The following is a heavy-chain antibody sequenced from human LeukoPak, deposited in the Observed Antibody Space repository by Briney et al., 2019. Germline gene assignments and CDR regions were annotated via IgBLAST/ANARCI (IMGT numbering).Heavy chain of an antibody. J-gene: IGHJ4*02. D-gene: IGHD1-26*01. CDR1: GYTFTGYY. Sequence: ASVTVSCKASGYTFTGYYMHWVRQAPGQGLEWMGWINPNSGGTNYAQKFQGRVTMTRDTSISTAYTELSRLRSDDTAVYYCARLGSDIVGATIDYWGQGTLVTVSS. CDR2: INPNSGGT. V-gene: IGHV1-2*02. CDR3: ARLGSDIVGATIDY.